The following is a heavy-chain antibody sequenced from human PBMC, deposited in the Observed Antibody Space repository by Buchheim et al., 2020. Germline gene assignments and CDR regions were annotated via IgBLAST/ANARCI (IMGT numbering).Heavy chain of an antibody. D-gene: IGHD2-15*01. CDR2: INPSGGST. CDR3: ARMSAATDYYYGMDV. J-gene: IGHJ6*02. V-gene: IGHV1-46*01. Sequence: QVQLVQSGAEVKKPGPSVKVSCKASGYTFTSYYMHWVRQAPGQGLEWMGMINPSGGSTTYAQKLQGRVTMTRDTSTSTAYMELSSLRSEDTAVYYYARMSAATDYYYGMDVWGQGTT. CDR1: GYTFTSYY.